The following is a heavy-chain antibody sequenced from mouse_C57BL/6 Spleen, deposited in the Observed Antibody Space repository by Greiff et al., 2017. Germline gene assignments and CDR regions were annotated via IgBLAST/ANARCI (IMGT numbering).Heavy chain of an antibody. J-gene: IGHJ2*01. CDR3: AREGNWDY. CDR2: IYPRSGNT. V-gene: IGHV1-81*01. Sequence: VKLQQSGAELARPGASVKLSCMASGYTFTSYGISWVKQRTGQGLEWIGEIYPRSGNTYYNGKFKGKATLTADKSSSTAYMELRSLTSEDSAVYFCAREGNWDYWGQGTTLTVSS. D-gene: IGHD4-1*01. CDR1: GYTFTSYG.